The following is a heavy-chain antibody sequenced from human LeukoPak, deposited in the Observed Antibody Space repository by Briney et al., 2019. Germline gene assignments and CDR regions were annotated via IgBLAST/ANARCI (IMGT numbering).Heavy chain of an antibody. CDR1: GFTFSSYW. CDR2: INIDGSST. CDR3: ARDNGGVDN. Sequence: GGSLRLPCVASGFTFSSYWMHWVRQAPGKGLVWVSHINIDGSSTNYADSAKGRFTISRDNAKNTLYLQMSSLRAEDTAVYYCARDNGGVDNWGQGTLVTVSS. V-gene: IGHV3-74*01. D-gene: IGHD2-8*01. J-gene: IGHJ4*02.